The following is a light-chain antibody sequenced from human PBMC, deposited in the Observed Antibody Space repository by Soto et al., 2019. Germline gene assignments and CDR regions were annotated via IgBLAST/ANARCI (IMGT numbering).Light chain of an antibody. CDR1: QSVSSTY. Sequence: SVLTQYPGTMSLSPGERAIIYCSPSQSVSSTYLAWYQQQPGQAPRLLMYGASNRATGIPDRFSGSGSGTDFTLTISRLEPEDFAVYYCQQYGSSSWTFGQAPKVDIK. CDR2: GAS. V-gene: IGKV3-20*01. J-gene: IGKJ1*01. CDR3: QQYGSSSWT.